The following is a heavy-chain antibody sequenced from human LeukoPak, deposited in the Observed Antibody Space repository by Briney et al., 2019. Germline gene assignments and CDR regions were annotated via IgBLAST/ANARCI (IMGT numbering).Heavy chain of an antibody. CDR2: IHWNGGGT. Sequence: GGSLRLSCAASVFTFDDYGMSWVRQAPGKGLEWVSGIHWNGGGTGYADSVKGRFTISGDNAKNSLYLQMNSLRAEDTAVYYCARDRVVVAALDYWGQGTLVTVSS. CDR3: ARDRVVVAALDY. V-gene: IGHV3-20*04. CDR1: VFTFDDYG. D-gene: IGHD2-15*01. J-gene: IGHJ4*02.